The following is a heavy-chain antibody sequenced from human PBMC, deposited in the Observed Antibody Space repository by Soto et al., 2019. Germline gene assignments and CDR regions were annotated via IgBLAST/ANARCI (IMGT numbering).Heavy chain of an antibody. CDR1: GGSISSGGYY. J-gene: IGHJ4*02. V-gene: IGHV4-31*03. D-gene: IGHD3-16*01. Sequence: PSETLSLTCTVSGGSISSGGYYWSWIRQHPGKGLEWIGYIYYSGSTYYNPSLKSRVTISVDTSKNQFSLKLSSVTAADTAVYYCAREEIWGSYYHAIDYWGQGTLVTVSS. CDR2: IYYSGST. CDR3: AREEIWGSYYHAIDY.